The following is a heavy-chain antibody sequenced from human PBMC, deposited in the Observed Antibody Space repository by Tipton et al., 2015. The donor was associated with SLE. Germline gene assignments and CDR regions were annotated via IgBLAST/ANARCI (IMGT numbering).Heavy chain of an antibody. CDR2: INPNSGGT. V-gene: IGHV1-2*02. D-gene: IGHD6-13*01. CDR1: GYTFTGYY. Sequence: QLVQSGAEVKKPGASVKVSCKASGYTFTGYYMHWVRQAPGQGLEWMGWINPNSGGTNYAQKFQGMVTMTRDTSISTAYMELSRLRSDDTAVYYCARGEIAAAGAPSYYGMDVWGQGTTVTVSS. J-gene: IGHJ6*02. CDR3: ARGEIAAAGAPSYYGMDV.